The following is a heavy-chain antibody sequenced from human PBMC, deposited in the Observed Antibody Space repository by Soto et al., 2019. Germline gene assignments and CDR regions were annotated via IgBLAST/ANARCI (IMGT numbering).Heavy chain of an antibody. J-gene: IGHJ4*02. CDR3: ARGDTYYVNWYFDY. D-gene: IGHD1-1*01. V-gene: IGHV1-18*01. Sequence: QVQLVQSGAEVKKPGASVKVSCKTSGFTFTNYYINWVRQAPGQGLEVMGWISAYSGNTNYAQNRQGRVTMTTDTSASTAYLELMSLRSDDTAVYFCARGDTYYVNWYFDYWGQGTLVTVSS. CDR2: ISAYSGNT. CDR1: GFTFTNYY.